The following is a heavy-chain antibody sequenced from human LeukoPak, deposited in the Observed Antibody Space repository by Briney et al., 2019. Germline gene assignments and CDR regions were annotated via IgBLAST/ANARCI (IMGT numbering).Heavy chain of an antibody. V-gene: IGHV1-2*02. J-gene: IGHJ4*02. CDR3: AAGYSSGSYYFDY. CDR1: GYTFTGYY. D-gene: IGHD6-19*01. CDR2: INPNSGGT. Sequence: VKVSCKASGYTFTGYYMHWVRQAPGQGLEWMGWINPNSGGTNYAQKFQARVTMTRDTSISTAYMELSRLRSDDTAVYYCAAGYSSGSYYFDYWGQGTLVTVSS.